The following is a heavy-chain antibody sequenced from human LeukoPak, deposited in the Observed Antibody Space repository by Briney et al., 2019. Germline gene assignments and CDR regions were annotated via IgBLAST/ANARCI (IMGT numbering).Heavy chain of an antibody. CDR3: ARPGYYYDSSGYYYRDY. D-gene: IGHD3-22*01. CDR1: GGSISSNNHY. V-gene: IGHV4-39*01. Sequence: KPSETLSLTCTVSGGSISSNNHYWGWIRQPPGKGLEWIGSISYSGSTYYNPSLKSRVTISVDTSKNQFSLKLSSVTAADTAVYYCARPGYYYDSSGYYYRDYWGQGTLVTVSS. CDR2: ISYSGST. J-gene: IGHJ4*02.